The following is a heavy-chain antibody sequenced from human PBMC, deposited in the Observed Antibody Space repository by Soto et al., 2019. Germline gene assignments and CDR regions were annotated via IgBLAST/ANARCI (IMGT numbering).Heavy chain of an antibody. D-gene: IGHD6-19*01. CDR1: GYTFTSYG. CDR2: ISAYNGNT. Sequence: ASVNVSCKASGYTFTSYGISWVRQAPGQGLEWMGWISAYNGNTNYAQKLQGRVTMTTDTSTSTAYMELRSLRSDDTAVYYCATTAAIAVAGTPFDYWGQGTLVTVSS. CDR3: ATTAAIAVAGTPFDY. J-gene: IGHJ4*02. V-gene: IGHV1-18*01.